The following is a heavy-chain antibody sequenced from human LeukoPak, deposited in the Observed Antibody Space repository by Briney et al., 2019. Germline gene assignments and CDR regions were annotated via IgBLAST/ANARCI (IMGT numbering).Heavy chain of an antibody. D-gene: IGHD1-26*01. CDR2: IYYSGST. J-gene: IGHJ4*02. Sequence: PSETLSLTCTVSGGSVSSGSYYWRWLRQPPGKGLEWIGYIYYSGSTNYNPSLKSRVTISVDTSKNQFSLKLSSVTAADTAVYYCARGLGGSYFDYWGQGTLVTVSS. V-gene: IGHV4-61*01. CDR3: ARGLGGSYFDY. CDR1: GGSVSSGSYY.